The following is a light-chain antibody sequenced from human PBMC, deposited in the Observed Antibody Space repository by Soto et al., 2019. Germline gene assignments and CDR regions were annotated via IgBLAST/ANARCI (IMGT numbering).Light chain of an antibody. J-gene: IGLJ2*01. V-gene: IGLV2-23*03. CDR3: CSYAGSSTFVYVV. CDR1: SSDVGSYNL. CDR2: EGS. Sequence: QSALTQPASVSGSPGQSITISCTGTSSDVGSYNLVSWYQQHPGKAPKLMIYEGSKRPSGVSNRFSGSKSGNTASLTISGLQAEDEADYHCCSYAGSSTFVYVVFGGGTKLTVL.